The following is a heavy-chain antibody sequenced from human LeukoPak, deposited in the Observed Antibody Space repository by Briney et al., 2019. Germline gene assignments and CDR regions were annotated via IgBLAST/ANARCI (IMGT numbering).Heavy chain of an antibody. V-gene: IGHV3-30*18. J-gene: IGHJ5*02. CDR1: GFTFSSYG. CDR3: AKDLAAAGSLDP. Sequence: GGSLRLSCAASGFTFSSYGMHWVRQAPGKGLEWVAVISYDGRNKYYADSVKGRFTISRDNSKNTLYLQMNSLRAEDTAVYYCAKDLAAAGSLDPWGQGTLVTVSS. D-gene: IGHD6-13*01. CDR2: ISYDGRNK.